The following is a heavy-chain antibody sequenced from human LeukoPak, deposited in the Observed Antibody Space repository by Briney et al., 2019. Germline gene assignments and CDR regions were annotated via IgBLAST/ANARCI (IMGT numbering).Heavy chain of an antibody. V-gene: IGHV3-9*01. CDR2: ISWNSGSI. CDR1: GFTFDDYA. D-gene: IGHD5-24*01. J-gene: IGHJ3*01. Sequence: SGGSLRLSCAASGFTFDDYAMHWVRQAPGKGLEWVSGISWNSGSIGYADSVKGRFTISRDNGKNSLYLQMNSLRTEDTALYYCAKPGGRDGYNPVSVWGQGTMVTVSS. CDR3: AKPGGRDGYNPVSV.